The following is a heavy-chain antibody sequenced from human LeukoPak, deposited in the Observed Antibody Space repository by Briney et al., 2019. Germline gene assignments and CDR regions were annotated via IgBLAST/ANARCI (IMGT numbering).Heavy chain of an antibody. D-gene: IGHD3-3*01. CDR3: ARDNYDFWSGYQGGVSFDY. V-gene: IGHV3-66*02. Sequence: PGGSLRLSCAASGFTVSSNYMSWVRQAPGKGLEWVSVIYSGGSTYYADSVKGRFTISRDNSKNTLYLQMNSLRAEDTAVYYCARDNYDFWSGYQGGVSFDYWGQGTLVTVSS. CDR1: GFTVSSNY. CDR2: IYSGGST. J-gene: IGHJ4*02.